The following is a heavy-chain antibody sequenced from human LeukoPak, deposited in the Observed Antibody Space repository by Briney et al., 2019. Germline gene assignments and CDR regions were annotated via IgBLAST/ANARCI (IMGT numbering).Heavy chain of an antibody. V-gene: IGHV1-2*02. D-gene: IGHD1-26*01. CDR2: INPNSGGT. J-gene: IGHJ4*02. CDR1: GYTFTGYY. CDR3: ARASSGSSPEIGY. Sequence: ASVKASCKASGYTFTGYYMHWVRQAPGQGLEWMGWINPNSGGTNYAQKFQGRVTMTRDTSISTAYMELSRLRSDDTAVYYCARASSGSSPEIGYWGQGTLVTVSS.